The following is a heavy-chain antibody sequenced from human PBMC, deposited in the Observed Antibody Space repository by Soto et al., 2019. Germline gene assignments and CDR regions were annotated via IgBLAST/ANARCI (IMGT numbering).Heavy chain of an antibody. D-gene: IGHD3-10*01. CDR3: ARNYGSGSYITGYYYGMDV. CDR1: GGSISSSSYY. Sequence: SETLSLTCTVSGGSISSSSYYWGWIRQPPGKGLEWIGSIYYSGSTYYNPSLKSRVTISVDTSKNQFSLKLSSVTAADTAVYYCARNYGSGSYITGYYYGMDVWGQGTTVTVSS. J-gene: IGHJ6*02. CDR2: IYYSGST. V-gene: IGHV4-39*01.